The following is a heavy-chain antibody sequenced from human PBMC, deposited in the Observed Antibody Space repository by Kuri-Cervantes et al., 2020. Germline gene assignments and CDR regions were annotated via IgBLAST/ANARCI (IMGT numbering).Heavy chain of an antibody. J-gene: IGHJ4*02. D-gene: IGHD3-10*01. V-gene: IGHV1-2*02. CDR1: GYTFTGYY. Sequence: ASVKVSCKASGYTFTGYYMHWVRRAPGQGLEWMGWINPNSGGTNYVQKFQGRVTMTRDTSISTAYMELSRLRSDDTAVYYCARDPRRTYYYGSGSPGVFDYWGQGTLVTVSS. CDR2: INPNSGGT. CDR3: ARDPRRTYYYGSGSPGVFDY.